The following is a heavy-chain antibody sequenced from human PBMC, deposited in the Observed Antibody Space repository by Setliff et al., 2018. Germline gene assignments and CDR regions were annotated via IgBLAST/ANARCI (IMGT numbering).Heavy chain of an antibody. CDR2: INA. CDR1: GYTFTSYG. CDR3: ARGPLDFVVTPVAAKFDY. J-gene: IGHJ4*02. Sequence: ASVKVSCKSSGYTFTSYGINWVRQAPGQGLEWMGWINAYAQKFQGRVTMTIDTLTSTAYMELRSLRSDDTAVYYCARGPLDFVVTPVAAKFDYWGQGTLVTSPQ. V-gene: IGHV1-18*01. D-gene: IGHD2-2*01.